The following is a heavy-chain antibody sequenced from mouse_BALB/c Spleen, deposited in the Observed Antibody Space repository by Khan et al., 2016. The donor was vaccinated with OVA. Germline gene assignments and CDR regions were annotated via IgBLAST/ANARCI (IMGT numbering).Heavy chain of an antibody. Sequence: QVQLKESGPGLVAPSQSLSITCTVSGFSLSNYGVHWVRQPPGKGLVWLGVIWTGGITNYNSALMSRLSISKDNSKSQVFLKMNRLLTDDTAIYYCARSYDYDVDAFAYWGQGTLVTVSA. D-gene: IGHD2-4*01. V-gene: IGHV2-9*02. CDR1: GFSLSNYG. J-gene: IGHJ3*01. CDR3: ARSYDYDVDAFAY. CDR2: IWTGGIT.